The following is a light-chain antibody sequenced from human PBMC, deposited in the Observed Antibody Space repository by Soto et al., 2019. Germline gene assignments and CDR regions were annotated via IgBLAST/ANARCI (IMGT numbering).Light chain of an antibody. CDR3: QQSYSTPYT. CDR2: AAS. V-gene: IGKV1-39*01. J-gene: IGKJ2*01. Sequence: DIQMTQSPSSLSASVGDRVTITCQASQSISTYLNWYQHKPGKAPKLLIHAASSLQSGVPLRFSGSGSGTDFTLTISSLQPDDFATYYCQQSYSTPYTFGQGTKLEIK. CDR1: QSISTY.